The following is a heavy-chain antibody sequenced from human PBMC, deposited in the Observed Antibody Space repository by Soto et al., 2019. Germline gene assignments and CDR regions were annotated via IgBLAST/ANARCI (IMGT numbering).Heavy chain of an antibody. D-gene: IGHD4-4*01. CDR1: GFTFSSYS. Sequence: LRLSCAASGFTFSSYSMNWVRQAPGKGLEWVSSISSSSSYIYYADSVKGRFTISRDNAKNSLYLQMNSLRAEDTAVYYCARRPFYSKSAMDIWGQGTMVTVSS. CDR2: ISSSSSYI. CDR3: ARRPFYSKSAMDI. V-gene: IGHV3-21*01. J-gene: IGHJ3*02.